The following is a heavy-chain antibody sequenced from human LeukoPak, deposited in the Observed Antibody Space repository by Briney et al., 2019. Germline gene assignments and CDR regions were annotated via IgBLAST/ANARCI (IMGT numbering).Heavy chain of an antibody. CDR2: IQYDGSDK. Sequence: HPGGSLRLSPAASGFTFSISGMQWVRHTPGKGLEWVAFIQYDGSDKYYTDSVKGRFTISRDNSKNTLFLQLNSRRGEDTAVYYCAKDRAPMVVYYYMVVWGKGTTVTVSS. CDR1: GFTFSISG. V-gene: IGHV3-30*02. CDR3: AKDRAPMVVYYYMVV. D-gene: IGHD2-8*01. J-gene: IGHJ6*03.